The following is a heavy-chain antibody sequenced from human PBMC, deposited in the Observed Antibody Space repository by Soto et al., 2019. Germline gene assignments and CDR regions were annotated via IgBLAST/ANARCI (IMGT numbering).Heavy chain of an antibody. CDR1: GFIFSDSY. V-gene: IGHV3-11*01. D-gene: IGHD3-10*01. J-gene: IGHJ4*02. CDR3: ARTNGAGSWGHFDC. CDR2: ITRDYNT. Sequence: QVQLVESGGGLVKPGGSLRLSCAASGFIFSDSYMSWIRQAPGKGPEWVAYITRDYNTFYADSVRGRFTVSRDNANNSLYLQMNSLRTEDTAVYYCARTNGAGSWGHFDCWGQGVLVTVSS.